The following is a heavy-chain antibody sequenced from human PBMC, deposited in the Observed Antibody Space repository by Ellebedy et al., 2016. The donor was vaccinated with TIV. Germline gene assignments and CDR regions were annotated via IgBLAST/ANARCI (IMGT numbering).Heavy chain of an antibody. D-gene: IGHD6-13*01. CDR1: GDSIRSHSYY. CDR3: ARGQQLVRGWVY. CDR2: IFTSGST. J-gene: IGHJ4*02. V-gene: IGHV4-31*11. Sequence: SETLSLXXAVSGDSIRSHSYYWTWIRQHPGKGLEWIGYIFTSGSTYYNPSLKSRITISIDTSKNQFPLKLSSVTAADTAVYYCARGQQLVRGWVYWGQGTLVTVSS.